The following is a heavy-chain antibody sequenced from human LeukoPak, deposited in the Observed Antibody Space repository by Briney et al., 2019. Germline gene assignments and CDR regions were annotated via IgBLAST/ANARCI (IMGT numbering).Heavy chain of an antibody. D-gene: IGHD1-26*01. Sequence: ASVKVSCKASGYSFTSYYMHWVRQAPGQGLEWMGFINPSGSSAAHAQKFQGRLTMTRDMFTSTDYMELTSLTSDDTAVYYCARDNSVGETAWWFDPWGQGTLVTVSS. V-gene: IGHV1-46*01. CDR2: INPSGSSA. CDR3: ARDNSVGETAWWFDP. J-gene: IGHJ5*02. CDR1: GYSFTSYY.